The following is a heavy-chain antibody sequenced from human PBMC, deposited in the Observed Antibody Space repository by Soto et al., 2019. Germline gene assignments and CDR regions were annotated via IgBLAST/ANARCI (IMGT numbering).Heavy chain of an antibody. CDR1: GGSIGSNHYY. V-gene: IGHV4-39*01. D-gene: IGHD6-19*01. CDR3: GRKTPVAGTE. J-gene: IGHJ4*02. CDR2: IYYTGST. Sequence: QLQLQESGPGLVRPSETLSLTCTVSGGSIGSNHYYWAWIRQPPGKGLEWIGSIYYTGSTYYNPSLRSRVSISVDTSKNQFSLNLSSVTAADTAQYYCGRKTPVAGTEWGQGTLVTVSA.